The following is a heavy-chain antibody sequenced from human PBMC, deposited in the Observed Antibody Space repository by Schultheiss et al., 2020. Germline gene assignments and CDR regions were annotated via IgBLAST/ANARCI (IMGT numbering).Heavy chain of an antibody. D-gene: IGHD5-18*01. J-gene: IGHJ6*03. CDR2: INHSGST. Sequence: SETLSLTCAVYGGSFSGYYWSWIRQPPGKGLEWIGEINHSGSTNYNPSLKSRVTISVDTSKNQFSLKLSSVTAADTAVYYCARWIQLWSQTGVYYYYMDVWGKGTTVTVSS. CDR1: GGSFSGYY. CDR3: ARWIQLWSQTGVYYYYMDV. V-gene: IGHV4-34*01.